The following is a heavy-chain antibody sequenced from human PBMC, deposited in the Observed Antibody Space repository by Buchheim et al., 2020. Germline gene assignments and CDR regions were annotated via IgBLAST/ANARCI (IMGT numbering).Heavy chain of an antibody. CDR3: AKVEWFGEPPFDY. J-gene: IGHJ4*02. Sequence: EVQLLESGGGLVQPGGSLRLSCAASDFTFSSYAMTWVRQAPGKGLEWVSLISGYGGTTYYADPVKGRFTISRDNSKTTLYLRMNSLRAEDTAVYYCAKVEWFGEPPFDYWGQGTL. D-gene: IGHD3-10*01. CDR2: ISGYGGTT. CDR1: DFTFSSYA. V-gene: IGHV3-23*01.